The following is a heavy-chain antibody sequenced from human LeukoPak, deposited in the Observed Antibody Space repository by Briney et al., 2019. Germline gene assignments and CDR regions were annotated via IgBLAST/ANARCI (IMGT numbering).Heavy chain of an antibody. J-gene: IGHJ3*02. CDR3: AKGRIAAAGTSAFDI. CDR2: ISNFGDII. Sequence: PGGSLRLSCAASGFTFSNYEMNWVRQAPGKGLEWISHISNFGDIIHYADSVEGRFTISRDNAKNSLYLQMNSLRAEDTAVYYCAKGRIAAAGTSAFDIWGQGTMVTVSS. CDR1: GFTFSNYE. V-gene: IGHV3-48*03. D-gene: IGHD6-13*01.